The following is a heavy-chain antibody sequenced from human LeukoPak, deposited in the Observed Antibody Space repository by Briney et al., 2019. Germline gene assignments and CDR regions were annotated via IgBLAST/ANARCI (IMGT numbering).Heavy chain of an antibody. D-gene: IGHD5-18*01. CDR3: ARDYGDPEQLWSNYYFDY. J-gene: IGHJ4*02. V-gene: IGHV1-2*02. CDR2: INPNSGGT. CDR1: GYTFTGYY. Sequence: ASVKVSCKASGYTFTGYYMHWVRQAPGQGLEWMGWINPNSGGTNYAQKFQGRVTMTRDMSTSTVYMELSSLRSEDTAVYYCARDYGDPEQLWSNYYFDYWGQGTLVTVSS.